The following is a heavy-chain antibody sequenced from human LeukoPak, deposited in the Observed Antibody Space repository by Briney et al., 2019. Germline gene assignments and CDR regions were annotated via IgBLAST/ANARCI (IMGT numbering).Heavy chain of an antibody. CDR3: ARGSSSRADDY. CDR2: ICYDGSNR. D-gene: IGHD6-13*01. V-gene: IGHV3-33*01. Sequence: TGGSLRLSCAASGFTFSSYGMHWVRQAPGKGLERVAVICYDGSNRYYADSVRGRFTISRDNSKNTLYLQMNRLRAEDTAVYYCARGSSSRADDYWGQGTLVTVSS. CDR1: GFTFSSYG. J-gene: IGHJ4*02.